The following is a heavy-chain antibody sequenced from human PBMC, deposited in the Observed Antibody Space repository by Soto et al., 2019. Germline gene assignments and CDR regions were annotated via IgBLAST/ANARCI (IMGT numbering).Heavy chain of an antibody. V-gene: IGHV1-18*01. Sequence: QVQLVQSGAEVKKPGASVKVSCKASGYTFTSYGISWVRQAPGQGLEWMGWISAYNGNTNYAQKLQGRVTMTTDTSPSTAYVELNRLRYDDTAVFSFSRDSWVERRPPWFDPWGQGTLVTVSS. D-gene: IGHD1-1*01. CDR2: ISAYNGNT. J-gene: IGHJ5*02. CDR1: GYTFTSYG. CDR3: SRDSWVERRPPWFDP.